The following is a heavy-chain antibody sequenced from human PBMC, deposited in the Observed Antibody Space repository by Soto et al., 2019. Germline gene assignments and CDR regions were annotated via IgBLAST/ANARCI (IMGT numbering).Heavy chain of an antibody. Sequence: VQLRESGPGQVKTSGTLSLTCAVSGGSMKTTNWWSWVRQPPAKGLEWIGEVFHSGITRYNPSLKSRASVSVDTSKIQFFLTVASVTAADTAVYHCTKDDAGSPFRYWGQGALVTVSS. CDR1: GGSMKTTNW. CDR2: VFHSGIT. J-gene: IGHJ4*02. V-gene: IGHV4-4*02. D-gene: IGHD3-10*01. CDR3: TKDDAGSPFRY.